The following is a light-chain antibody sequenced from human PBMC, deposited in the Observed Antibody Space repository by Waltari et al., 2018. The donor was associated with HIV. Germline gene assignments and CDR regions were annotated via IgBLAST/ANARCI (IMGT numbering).Light chain of an antibody. J-gene: IGLJ3*02. CDR2: GNH. CDR3: AAWDDSLNAWV. Sequence: QSVLTQPPSASGTPGQRVTISCSGSSSNIGTKTVNWYQQLPGSAPKFLMYGNHVRPSGVPDRFSGAKSVTSASLAISGLRSEDEADYYCAAWDDSLNAWVFGGGTKVTVL. V-gene: IGLV1-44*01. CDR1: SSNIGTKT.